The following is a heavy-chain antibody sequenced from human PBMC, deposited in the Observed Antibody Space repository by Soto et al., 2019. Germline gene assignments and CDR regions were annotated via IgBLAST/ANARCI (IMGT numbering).Heavy chain of an antibody. V-gene: IGHV3-33*01. Sequence: QVQLVESGGGVVQPGRSLRLSCAASGFTFSSYGMHWVRQAPGKGLEWVAVIWYDGSNKYYADSVKGRFTISRDNSKNTLYLQMNSLRAEDTAVYYCARSTDGGGAYYYYGMDVWGQGTTVTVSS. CDR2: IWYDGSNK. CDR3: ARSTDGGGAYYYYGMDV. J-gene: IGHJ6*02. D-gene: IGHD2-2*01. CDR1: GFTFSSYG.